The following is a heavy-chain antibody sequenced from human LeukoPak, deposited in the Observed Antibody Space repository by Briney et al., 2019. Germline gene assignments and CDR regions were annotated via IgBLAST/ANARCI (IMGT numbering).Heavy chain of an antibody. D-gene: IGHD3-10*01. CDR1: GFTFRNYA. V-gene: IGHV3-23*01. Sequence: PGGSLRLSCAASGFTFRNYAMYWVRQAPGKGLEWVALISGSGADTDSADSVKGRFTISRDNSKNTLYLQMNSLRAEDAAVYYCAKALHGSGLNLFDYWGQGTLVTVSS. J-gene: IGHJ4*02. CDR3: AKALHGSGLNLFDY. CDR2: ISGSGADT.